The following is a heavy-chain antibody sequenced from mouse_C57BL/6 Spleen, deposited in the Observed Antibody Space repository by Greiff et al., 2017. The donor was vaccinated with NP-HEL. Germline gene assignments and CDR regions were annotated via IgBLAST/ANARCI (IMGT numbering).Heavy chain of an antibody. CDR1: GFNIKDDY. CDR3: TRGAQATWYFDY. D-gene: IGHD3-2*02. Sequence: VQLQQSGAELVRPGASVKLSCTASGFNIKDDYMHWVKQRPEQGLEWIGWIDPENGDTEYASKFQGKATITADTSSNTAYLQLSSLTSEDTAVYYCTRGAQATWYFDYWGQGTTLTVSS. J-gene: IGHJ2*01. V-gene: IGHV14-4*01. CDR2: IDPENGDT.